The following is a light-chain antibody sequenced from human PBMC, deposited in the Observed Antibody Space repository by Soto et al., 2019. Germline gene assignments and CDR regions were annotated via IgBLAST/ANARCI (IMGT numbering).Light chain of an antibody. CDR1: QSISSY. Sequence: DIQMTQSPSSLSSSVGDRVTITCLSSQSISSYLNWYQHKPVKAPKLLIYAASSLQTGVPSRFSGSRSGTDFALTISSLQREAFATYYCQQTDTFPRTFGQGTKVDIK. CDR2: AAS. J-gene: IGKJ1*01. V-gene: IGKV1-39*01. CDR3: QQTDTFPRT.